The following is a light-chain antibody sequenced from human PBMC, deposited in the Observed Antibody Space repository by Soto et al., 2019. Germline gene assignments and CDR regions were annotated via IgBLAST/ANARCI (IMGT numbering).Light chain of an antibody. CDR3: QQDNSYPWT. V-gene: IGKV1-5*03. J-gene: IGKJ1*01. CDR1: QSISSW. Sequence: DIQMTQSPSTLSASVGDRVTITCRASQSISSWLAWYQQKPGKAPKLLIYKASNLESGVPSRFSCSGSGTEFTLTISGLQPDDFATYYCQQDNSYPWTFGQGTKVEIE. CDR2: KAS.